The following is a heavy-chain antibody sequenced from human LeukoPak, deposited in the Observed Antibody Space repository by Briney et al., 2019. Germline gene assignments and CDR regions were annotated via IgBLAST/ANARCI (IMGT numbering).Heavy chain of an antibody. CDR2: ISGSGGST. D-gene: IGHD5-18*01. Sequence: GGSLRLSCAASGFTFSSYAMSWVRQAPGKGLEWVSAISGSGGSTYYADSVKGRFTISRDNSKNTLYLQMNSLRAEDTAVYYCAKGTTGYGYSGDAFDIWGQGTMVTVSS. J-gene: IGHJ3*02. CDR1: GFTFSSYA. V-gene: IGHV3-23*01. CDR3: AKGTTGYGYSGDAFDI.